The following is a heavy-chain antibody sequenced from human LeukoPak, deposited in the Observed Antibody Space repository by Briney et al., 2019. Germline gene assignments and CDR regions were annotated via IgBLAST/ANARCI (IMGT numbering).Heavy chain of an antibody. D-gene: IGHD3-3*01. V-gene: IGHV4-59*01. CDR3: ARVRDYDFWSGPGAYYFDY. CDR1: GGSISSYY. CDR2: IYYSGST. Sequence: PSETLSLTCTVSGGSISSYYWSWIRQPPGKGLEWIGYIYYSGSTNYNPSLKSRVTISVDTSKNQFSLKLSSVTAADTAVYYCARVRDYDFWSGPGAYYFDYWGQGTLVTVSS. J-gene: IGHJ4*02.